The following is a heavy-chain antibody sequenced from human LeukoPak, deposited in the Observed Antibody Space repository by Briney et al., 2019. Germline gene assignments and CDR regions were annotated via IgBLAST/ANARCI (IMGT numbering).Heavy chain of an antibody. CDR3: AKDMAVAGTWVAFDI. CDR2: ISWNSGSI. V-gene: IGHV3-9*01. D-gene: IGHD6-19*01. Sequence: GRSLRLSCAASGFTFDDYAMHWVRQAPGKGLEWVSGISWNSGSIGYADSVKGRFTISRDNAKNSLYLQMNSLRAEDTALYYCAKDMAVAGTWVAFDIWGQGTMVTVSS. CDR1: GFTFDDYA. J-gene: IGHJ3*02.